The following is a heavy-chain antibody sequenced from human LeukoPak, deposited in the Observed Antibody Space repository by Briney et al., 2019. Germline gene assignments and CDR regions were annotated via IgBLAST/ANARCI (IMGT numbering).Heavy chain of an antibody. J-gene: IGHJ4*02. CDR2: ISCDGGNK. Sequence: GGSLRLSCAASGFTFSSYWMSWVRQAPGKGLEWVAVISCDGGNKYYADSVKGRFTISRDNSKNTLYLQMNSLRAEDTAVYYRAIGGGITMIVGDWGQGTLVTVSS. D-gene: IGHD3-22*01. CDR1: GFTFSSYW. CDR3: AIGGGITMIVGD. V-gene: IGHV3-30*03.